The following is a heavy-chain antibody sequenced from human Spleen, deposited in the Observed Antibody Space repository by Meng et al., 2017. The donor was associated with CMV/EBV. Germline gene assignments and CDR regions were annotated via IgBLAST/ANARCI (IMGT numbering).Heavy chain of an antibody. V-gene: IGHV4-30-4*08. J-gene: IGHJ3*02. CDR3: ARVDSSVYPGAFDI. CDR2: IYHGGTS. Sequence: SGGSISSGSFYWGWIRQPPGRGLEWIGYIYHGGTSFYNPSLKSRLTMSFDTSDNRFSLRLSSVTATDTAVYFCARVDSSVYPGAFDIWGQGAMVTVSS. CDR1: GGSISSGSFY. D-gene: IGHD3-22*01.